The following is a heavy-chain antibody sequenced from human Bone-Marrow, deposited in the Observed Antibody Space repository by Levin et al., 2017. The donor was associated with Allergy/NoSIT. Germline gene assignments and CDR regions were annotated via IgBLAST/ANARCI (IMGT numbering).Heavy chain of an antibody. CDR3: VRMAHYYYMDV. Sequence: KPGGSLRLSCAVSGFNFNDYYMSWIRQAPGKGLEWVAYISSSSTYTNYIDSVKGRFTVSRDNAKTSLYLQLSSLRAEDTAVYYCVRMAHYYYMDVWGKGTTVTVSS. D-gene: IGHD5-24*01. J-gene: IGHJ6*03. CDR1: GFNFNDYY. V-gene: IGHV3-11*06. CDR2: ISSSSTYT.